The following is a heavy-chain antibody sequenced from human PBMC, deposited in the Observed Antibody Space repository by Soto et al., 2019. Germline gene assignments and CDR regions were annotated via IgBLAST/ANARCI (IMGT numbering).Heavy chain of an antibody. J-gene: IGHJ4*02. Sequence: QVQLVESGGGVVQPGRSLRLSCAASGFTFSSYGMHWVRQAPGKGLEWVALILYDGSNEYYADSVKGRFTISRDTSKNLLYLQMNSMRAEDTAVYYRAKDDTSGYFYVDYWGQGTLVTVSS. CDR3: AKDDTSGYFYVDY. CDR2: ILYDGSNE. V-gene: IGHV3-30*18. D-gene: IGHD3-22*01. CDR1: GFTFSSYG.